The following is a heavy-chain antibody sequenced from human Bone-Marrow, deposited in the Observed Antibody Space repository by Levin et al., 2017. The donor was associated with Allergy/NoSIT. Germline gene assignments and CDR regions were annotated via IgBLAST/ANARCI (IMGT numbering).Heavy chain of an antibody. J-gene: IGHJ3*01. CDR1: GFSFNNYS. D-gene: IGHD2/OR15-2a*01. CDR3: VRGIIGDVRVAHKEAFDV. V-gene: IGHV3-21*01. CDR2: ISSRSSHI. Sequence: GGSLRLSCAASGFSFNNYSMNWVRQAPGKGLEWVSSISSRSSHIYYVDSVEGRFTISRDNAKSSLFLQMNSLRAEDTAVYHCVRGIIGDVRVAHKEAFDVWGQGTMVTVSS.